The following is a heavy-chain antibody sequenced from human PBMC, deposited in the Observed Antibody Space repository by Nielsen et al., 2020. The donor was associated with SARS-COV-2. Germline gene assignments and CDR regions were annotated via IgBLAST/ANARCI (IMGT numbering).Heavy chain of an antibody. CDR3: ARQLNPYCGGDCYTAGFDL. D-gene: IGHD2-21*02. CDR2: ISSNGGST. Sequence: VRQAPGKGLEYVSAISSNGGSTYYADSVKGRFTISRDNSKNTLYLQMNSLRAEDTAVYYCARQLNPYCGGDCYTAGFDLWGRGTLVTVSS. J-gene: IGHJ2*01. V-gene: IGHV3-64*04.